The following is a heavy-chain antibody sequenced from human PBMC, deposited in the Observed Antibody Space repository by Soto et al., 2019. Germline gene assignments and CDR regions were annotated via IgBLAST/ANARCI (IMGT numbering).Heavy chain of an antibody. CDR2: IYYSGST. D-gene: IGHD3-10*01. CDR1: GGSISSGDYY. V-gene: IGHV4-30-4*01. Sequence: SETLSLTCTVSGGSISSGDYYWSWIRQPPGKGLEWIGYIYYSGSTYYNPSLKSRATISVDTSKNQFSLKLSSVTAADTAVYYCARDLRITMVRGVIISWFDPWGQGTLVTV. J-gene: IGHJ5*02. CDR3: ARDLRITMVRGVIISWFDP.